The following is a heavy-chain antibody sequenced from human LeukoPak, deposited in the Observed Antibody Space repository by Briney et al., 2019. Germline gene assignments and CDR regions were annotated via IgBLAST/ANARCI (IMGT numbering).Heavy chain of an antibody. Sequence: GGSLRLSCAASGFTFSSYSMNWVRQAPGEGLEWVSSISSSSSYIYYADSVKGRFTISRDNAKNSLYLQMNSLRAEDTAVYYCARDKWTTVTTHWGQGTLVTVFS. CDR1: GFTFSSYS. CDR2: ISSSSSYI. D-gene: IGHD4-17*01. J-gene: IGHJ4*02. CDR3: ARDKWTTVTTH. V-gene: IGHV3-21*01.